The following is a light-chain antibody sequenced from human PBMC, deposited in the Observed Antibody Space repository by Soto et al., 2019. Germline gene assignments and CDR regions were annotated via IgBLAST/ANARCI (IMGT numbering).Light chain of an antibody. CDR2: SDN. V-gene: IGLV1-40*01. CDR1: SSNIGAGFE. Sequence: QSVLTQPPSVSAAPGQRVTISCTGSSSNIGAGFEVHWYQQLPGTAPKLLIFSDNNRFFGVPDRFSGSKSGTSASLAITGLQAEDEADYYCQSYDNNSDYVFGTGTKVTVL. CDR3: QSYDNNSDYV. J-gene: IGLJ1*01.